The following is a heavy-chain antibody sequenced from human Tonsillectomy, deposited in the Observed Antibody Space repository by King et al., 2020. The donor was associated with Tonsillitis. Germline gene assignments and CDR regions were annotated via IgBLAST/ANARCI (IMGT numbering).Heavy chain of an antibody. CDR2: IQSKSDGGTI. D-gene: IGHD1-26*01. CDR3: TTEESVSFQS. CDR1: GFMLTNAW. Sequence: VQLVESGGGLVEPGGSLRLSCACSGFMLTNAWMIWVRKAPGRWLEWVGLIQSKSDGGTIDYVAPVKGRFTISGDDSKNQLFLQMNSLKSDDTAVYYCTTEESVSFQSWGQGILVTVSS. V-gene: IGHV3-15*01. J-gene: IGHJ4*02.